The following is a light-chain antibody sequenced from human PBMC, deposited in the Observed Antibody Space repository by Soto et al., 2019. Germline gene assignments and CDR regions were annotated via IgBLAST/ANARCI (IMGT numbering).Light chain of an antibody. V-gene: IGKV1-5*03. CDR2: KAS. J-gene: IGKJ1*01. CDR1: QTISSW. Sequence: DIQMTQSPSTLSGSVGYRVTITCRASQTISSWLAWYQQKPGKAPKLLIYKASTLKSGVPSRFSGSGSGTEFTLTISSLQPDDFATYYCQHYKMYSPWTFGQGTTGDIK. CDR3: QHYKMYSPWT.